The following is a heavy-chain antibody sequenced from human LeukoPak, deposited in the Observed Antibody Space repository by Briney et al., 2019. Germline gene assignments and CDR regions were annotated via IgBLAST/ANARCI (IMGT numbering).Heavy chain of an antibody. CDR3: ARGHGSGYTNWFDP. Sequence: GASVKVSCKASGGTFSSYAISWVRQAPGQGLEWMGGIIPIFGTANYAQKFQGRVTITADESTSTAYMELSSLRSEDTAMYYCARGHGSGYTNWFDPWGQGTLVTVSS. V-gene: IGHV1-69*13. J-gene: IGHJ5*02. D-gene: IGHD3-10*01. CDR1: GGTFSSYA. CDR2: IIPIFGTA.